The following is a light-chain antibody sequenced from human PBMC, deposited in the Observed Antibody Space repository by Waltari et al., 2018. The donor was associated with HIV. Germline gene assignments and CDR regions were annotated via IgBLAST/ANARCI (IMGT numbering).Light chain of an antibody. Sequence: QSVVTQPPSASGTPGQRVTISCSGSGSNIGTYSVNWYQHFPGTAPKLLIYMNDQRPSGVPVRFPGSQSGTSASLAISGLQYGDEADYYCAVLDDSLGGAVFGGGTKLTVL. CDR1: GSNIGTYS. V-gene: IGLV1-47*01. J-gene: IGLJ2*01. CDR3: AVLDDSLGGAV. CDR2: MND.